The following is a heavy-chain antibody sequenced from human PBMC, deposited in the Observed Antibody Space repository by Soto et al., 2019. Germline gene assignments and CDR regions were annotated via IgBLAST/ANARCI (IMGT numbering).Heavy chain of an antibody. CDR1: GGSISSYY. CDR3: ARATSITMID. Sequence: QVQLQESGPGLVKPSETLSLTCTVSGGSISSYYWSWIRQPPGKGLEWIGYIYYSGSTNYNPSLKSRVTISVDTSKNQFSLKLSSVTAADTAVYYCARATSITMIDWGQGTLVTVSS. J-gene: IGHJ4*02. D-gene: IGHD3-22*01. CDR2: IYYSGST. V-gene: IGHV4-59*01.